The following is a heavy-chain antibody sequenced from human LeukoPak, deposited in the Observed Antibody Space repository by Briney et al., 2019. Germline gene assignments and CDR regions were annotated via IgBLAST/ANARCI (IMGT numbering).Heavy chain of an antibody. Sequence: GGSLRLSCAASGFTFSSYWMHWVRQAPGKGLVWVSRINSDGSSTSYADSVKGRFTISRDNAKNTLYLQMNSLRAEDTAVYYCARGVYYYGSSGYYLYYFDYWGQGTLVTVSS. J-gene: IGHJ4*02. CDR3: ARGVYYYGSSGYYLYYFDY. V-gene: IGHV3-74*01. D-gene: IGHD3-22*01. CDR1: GFTFSSYW. CDR2: INSDGSST.